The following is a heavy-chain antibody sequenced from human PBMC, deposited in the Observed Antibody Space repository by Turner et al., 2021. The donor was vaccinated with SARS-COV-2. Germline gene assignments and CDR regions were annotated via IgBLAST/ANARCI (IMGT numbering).Heavy chain of an antibody. CDR1: GFTVSSNY. J-gene: IGHJ6*02. CDR3: ARDDPLGGMDV. CDR2: IYSGSSP. V-gene: IGHV3-53*02. Sequence: EVQLVETGGGLIQPGGSLRLSCAASGFTVSSNYMSWVRQVPGKGLEWVSLIYSGSSPYYADSVKGRFTISRDNSKNTLYLQMNSLRAEDTAVYYCARDDPLGGMDVWGQGTTVTVSS.